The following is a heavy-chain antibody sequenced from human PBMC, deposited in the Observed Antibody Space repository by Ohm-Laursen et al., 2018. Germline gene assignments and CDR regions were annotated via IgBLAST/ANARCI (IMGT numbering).Heavy chain of an antibody. CDR1: GGSISSSY. D-gene: IGHD6-25*01. CDR3: AKSSGWVYFDY. Sequence: PSDTLSLTCSVSGGSISSSYWSWIRQPPGKGLEWIGYIYSSGGTNYNPSLKSRVTISVDTSKNQFSLKLSSVTAADTAVYYCAKSSGWVYFDYWGQGTLVTVSS. J-gene: IGHJ4*02. CDR2: IYSSGGT. V-gene: IGHV4-59*08.